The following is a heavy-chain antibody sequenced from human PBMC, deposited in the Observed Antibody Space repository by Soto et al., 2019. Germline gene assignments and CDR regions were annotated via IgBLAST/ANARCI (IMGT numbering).Heavy chain of an antibody. J-gene: IGHJ5*02. CDR1: GFTFSSYA. V-gene: IGHV3-30-3*01. D-gene: IGHD3-9*01. CDR2: ISYDGSNK. CDR3: ARDYYDILTGSLSGSNWFDP. Sequence: GGSLRLSCAASGFTFSSYAKHWVRQAPGKGLEWVAVISYDGSNKYYADSVKGRFTISRDNSKNTLYLQMNSLRAEDTAVYYCARDYYDILTGSLSGSNWFDPWGQGAMVTVYS.